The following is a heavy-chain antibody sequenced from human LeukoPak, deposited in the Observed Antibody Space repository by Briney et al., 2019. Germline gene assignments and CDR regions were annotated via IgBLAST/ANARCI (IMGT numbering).Heavy chain of an antibody. CDR2: ISWNSGSI. Sequence: PGGSLRLSCAASGFTFDDYAMHWVRQAPGKGLEWVSGISWNSGSIGYADSVKGRFTISRDNAKNSLYLQMNSLRAEDTAVYYCASLYEDIWGQGTMVTVSS. CDR1: GFTFDDYA. J-gene: IGHJ3*02. CDR3: ASLYEDI. D-gene: IGHD2/OR15-2a*01. V-gene: IGHV3-9*01.